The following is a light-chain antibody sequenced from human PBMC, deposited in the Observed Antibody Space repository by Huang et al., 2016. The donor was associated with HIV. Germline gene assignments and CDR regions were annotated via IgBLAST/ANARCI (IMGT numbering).Light chain of an antibody. CDR3: QQYNNWGT. CDR2: GAS. V-gene: IGKV3-15*01. Sequence: EIVMTQSPATLSVSPGERATLSCRASQSVSSNLAWYQQKPGQAPRLLIYGASTRATGIPARFSVRGSGTEFTLTISSLQSEDFAVYYCQQYNNWGTFGQGTKLEIK. CDR1: QSVSSN. J-gene: IGKJ2*02.